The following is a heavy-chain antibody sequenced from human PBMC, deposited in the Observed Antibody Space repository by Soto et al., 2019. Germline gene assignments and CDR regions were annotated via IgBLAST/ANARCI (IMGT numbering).Heavy chain of an antibody. V-gene: IGHV3-11*01. J-gene: IGHJ4*02. CDR2: ISSSGSTI. Sequence: PGGSLRLSSAASGFPFIDYDMIWIRQAPGKGLEWVSYISSSGSTIYYADSVKGRFTISRDNAKNSLYLQMNSLRAEDTAVYYCARGTSLYNWNVLEQGGYFDYWGQGTLVTVSS. CDR1: GFPFIDYD. CDR3: ARGTSLYNWNVLEQGGYFDY. D-gene: IGHD1-20*01.